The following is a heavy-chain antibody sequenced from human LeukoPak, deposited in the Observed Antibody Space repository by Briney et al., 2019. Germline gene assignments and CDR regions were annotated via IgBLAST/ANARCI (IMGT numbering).Heavy chain of an antibody. CDR2: IYYSGST. V-gene: IGHV4-59*01. CDR1: GGSISSYY. Sequence: PSGTLSLTCTVSGGSISSYYWSWIRQPPGKGLEWIGYIYYSGSTNYNPSLKSRVTISVDTSKNQFSLKLSSVTAADTAVYYCARAVAVADNDAFDIWGQGTMVTVSS. CDR3: ARAVAVADNDAFDI. D-gene: IGHD6-19*01. J-gene: IGHJ3*02.